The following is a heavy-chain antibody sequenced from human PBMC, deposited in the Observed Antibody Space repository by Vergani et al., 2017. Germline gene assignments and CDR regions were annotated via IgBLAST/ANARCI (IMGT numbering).Heavy chain of an antibody. D-gene: IGHD3-16*01. CDR1: GFTVSSNY. CDR2: IYSGGST. Sequence: EVQLVETGGGLIQPGGSLRLSCAASGFTVSSNYMSWVRKAPGKGLEWVSVIYSGGSTYYADSVKGRFTISRDNSKNTLYLQMNSLRAEDTAVYYCARVMNGGIYYYYMDVWGKGTTVTVSS. CDR3: ARVMNGGIYYYYMDV. J-gene: IGHJ6*03. V-gene: IGHV3-53*02.